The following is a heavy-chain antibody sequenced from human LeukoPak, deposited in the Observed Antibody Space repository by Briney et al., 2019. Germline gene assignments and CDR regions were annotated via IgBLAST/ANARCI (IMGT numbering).Heavy chain of an antibody. CDR2: IIPIFGTA. Sequence: GASVKVSCKASGGTFSSYAISWERQAPGQGLEWMGGIIPIFGTANYAQKFQGRVTITADESTSTAYMELSSLRSEDTAVYYCAMYSSSWGANWYFDLWGRGTLVTVSS. J-gene: IGHJ2*01. CDR3: AMYSSSWGANWYFDL. D-gene: IGHD6-13*01. CDR1: GGTFSSYA. V-gene: IGHV1-69*13.